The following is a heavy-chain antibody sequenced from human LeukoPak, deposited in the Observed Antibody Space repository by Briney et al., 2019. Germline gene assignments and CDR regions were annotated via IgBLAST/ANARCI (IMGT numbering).Heavy chain of an antibody. V-gene: IGHV3-7*01. CDR1: EFSVGSNY. J-gene: IGHJ6*03. Sequence: GGSLRLSCAASEFSVGSNYMTWVRQAPGKGLEWVATINKDGSQKYYLDSVKGRFTISRDNAKNSMYLQMNSLRAEDTAVYYCAKDATAVVGTVYMDVWGKGTTVTISS. CDR3: AKDATAVVGTVYMDV. D-gene: IGHD6-13*01. CDR2: INKDGSQK.